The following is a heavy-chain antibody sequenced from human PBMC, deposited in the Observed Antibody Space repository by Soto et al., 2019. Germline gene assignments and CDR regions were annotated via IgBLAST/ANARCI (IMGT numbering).Heavy chain of an antibody. D-gene: IGHD5-12*01. CDR1: GFTFSSYT. Sequence: LRLSFAASGFTFSSYTMIWVRQAPGKGLEWVSSISSSSSYIYYADSVKGRFTISRDNAKNSLYLQMNSLRAEDTAVYYCARFGYTTEAHWGQGTLVTVSS. V-gene: IGHV3-21*01. CDR2: ISSSSSYI. J-gene: IGHJ4*02. CDR3: ARFGYTTEAH.